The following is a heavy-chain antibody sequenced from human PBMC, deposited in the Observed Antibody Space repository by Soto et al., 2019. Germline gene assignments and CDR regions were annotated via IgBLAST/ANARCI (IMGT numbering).Heavy chain of an antibody. CDR1: GGYVSSTAYY. CDR3: ARGGALRYYFDY. Sequence: SETLSLTCTASGGYVSSTAYYWTWIRQSPGKTLEWIGYISNSGSNYNPSLKRRVTISTDTSKNQFSLKLTSVTVADTAVYFCARGGALRYYFDYWGHGAPVTVSS. J-gene: IGHJ4*01. D-gene: IGHD1-26*01. CDR2: ISNSGS. V-gene: IGHV4-61*08.